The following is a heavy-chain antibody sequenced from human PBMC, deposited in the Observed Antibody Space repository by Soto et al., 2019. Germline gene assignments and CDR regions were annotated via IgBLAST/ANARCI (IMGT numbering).Heavy chain of an antibody. D-gene: IGHD2-21*02. J-gene: IGHJ4*02. CDR1: GGSFSMDGYY. Sequence: PSETLSLTCTVSGGSFSMDGYYWTWIRQHPGKDLEWLGFIFGSGSTYYNPSLWGRVSISVDTSKNQFSLTLTSVTAADTAVYYCARDRCSGGDCYLGYWGQGTLVTVSS. CDR2: IFGSGST. V-gene: IGHV4-31*03. CDR3: ARDRCSGGDCYLGY.